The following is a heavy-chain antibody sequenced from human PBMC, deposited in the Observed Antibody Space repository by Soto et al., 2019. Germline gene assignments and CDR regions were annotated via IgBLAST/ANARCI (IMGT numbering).Heavy chain of an antibody. CDR2: LHNTGST. CDR1: GASVSSGRYY. CDR3: ARSGAGSGWL. Sequence: PSETLLLPCTISGASVSSGRYYWSWIRQPPGKGLEFIAYLHNTGSTKYNASLQSRVTITLDTSRNLVTLGLTSVTAADAAVYYCARSGAGSGWLGGQGTLVTVSS. V-gene: IGHV4-61*01. D-gene: IGHD6-19*01. J-gene: IGHJ4*02.